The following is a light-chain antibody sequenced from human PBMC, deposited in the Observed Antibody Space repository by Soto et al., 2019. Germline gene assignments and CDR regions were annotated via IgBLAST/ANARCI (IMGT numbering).Light chain of an antibody. V-gene: IGKV3-20*01. Sequence: EIVLTQSPGTLSLSPGERATLSCRASQSVSSSYLAWYQQKPGQAPRLLIYGASSRATGIPDRLSGSGSGTDFTLTISRLEPEDFAVYYCQQYGSPSTFGQGTKVDIK. CDR1: QSVSSSY. CDR3: QQYGSPST. CDR2: GAS. J-gene: IGKJ1*01.